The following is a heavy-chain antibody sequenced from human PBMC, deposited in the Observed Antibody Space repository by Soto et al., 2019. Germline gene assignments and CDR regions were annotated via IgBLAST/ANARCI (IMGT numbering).Heavy chain of an antibody. D-gene: IGHD3-22*01. CDR3: ARGGYYYDSSGYYYGNYYYYGMDV. CDR2: IDWDDDK. J-gene: IGHJ6*02. V-gene: IGHV2-70*01. CDR1: GFSLSTSGMC. Sequence: SGPTLVNPTQTLTLTRTFSGFSLSTSGMCVSWIRQPPGKALEWLALIDWDDDKYYSTSLKTRLTISKDTSKNQVVLTMTKMDPVDNATSYCARGGYYYDSSGYYYGNYYYYGMDVCGQGTPVTVSS.